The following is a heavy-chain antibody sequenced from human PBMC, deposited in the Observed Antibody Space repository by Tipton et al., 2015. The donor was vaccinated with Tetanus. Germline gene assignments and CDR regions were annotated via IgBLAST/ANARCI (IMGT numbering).Heavy chain of an antibody. V-gene: IGHV3-21*01. CDR2: ISSSSRYI. D-gene: IGHD3-3*01. Sequence: GSLRLSCAASGFTFNNYAMSWVRQAPGKGLEWVSSISSSSRYIYYADSVKGRFTISGDNAKNSLYLQMSSLRPEDTAVYYCASFWPFADAFDMWGQGTMVIVSS. CDR3: ASFWPFADAFDM. J-gene: IGHJ3*02. CDR1: GFTFNNYA.